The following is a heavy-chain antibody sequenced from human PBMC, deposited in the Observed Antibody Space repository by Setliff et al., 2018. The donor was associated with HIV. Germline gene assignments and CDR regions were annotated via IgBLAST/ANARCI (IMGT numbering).Heavy chain of an antibody. D-gene: IGHD3-22*01. V-gene: IGHV3-23*01. CDR2: VSGGGGST. CDR1: GFTFSSYA. J-gene: IGHJ5*01. Sequence: PGGSLRLSCAASGFTFSSYAMSWVRQTPGKGLEWVSAVSGGGGSTYYAGSVKGRFTISRDNSKYTLYLQMNSLRAEDTAVYYCAKERNPYYYDSSGYSWFDSWGQGTLVTV. CDR3: AKERNPYYYDSSGYSWFDS.